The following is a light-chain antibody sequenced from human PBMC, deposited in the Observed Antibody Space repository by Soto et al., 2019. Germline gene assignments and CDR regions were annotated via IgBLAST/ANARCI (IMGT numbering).Light chain of an antibody. V-gene: IGKV4-1*01. CDR1: RSVLYSSNNKNY. Sequence: DIVMTQSPDSLAVSLGERATINCKSSRSVLYSSNNKNYLAWYQQKPGQPPKLLIYWASTRESGVPVRFSGSGSGTDFTLTISSLHAEDVAVYYCQQYYRSPWTFGQGTKVEIK. CDR3: QQYYRSPWT. CDR2: WAS. J-gene: IGKJ1*01.